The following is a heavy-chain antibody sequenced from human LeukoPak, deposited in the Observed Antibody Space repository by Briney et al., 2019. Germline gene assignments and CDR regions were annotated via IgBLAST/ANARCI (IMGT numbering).Heavy chain of an antibody. J-gene: IGHJ4*02. Sequence: PGGSLRLSCAASGFTFSSYWMHWVRQAPGKGLVWVSRINSDGSSTSYADSVKGRFTISRDNAKNTLYLQMNSLRAEDTAVYYCARVAPGYYGSGRKTHFDYWGQGTLVTVSS. CDR2: INSDGSST. CDR1: GFTFSSYW. D-gene: IGHD3-10*01. V-gene: IGHV3-74*01. CDR3: ARVAPGYYGSGRKTHFDY.